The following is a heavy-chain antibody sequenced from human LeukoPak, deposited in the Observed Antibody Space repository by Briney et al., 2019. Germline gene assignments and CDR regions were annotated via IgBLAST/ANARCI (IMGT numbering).Heavy chain of an antibody. CDR3: ASTIAATGTY. Sequence: GRSLRLSCAASGFTFSSYAMHWVRQAPGKGLEWVAVISYDGSNKYYADSVKGRFTISRDNAKNSLFLQMNSLRAEDTAVYYCASTIAATGTYWGQGTLVTVSS. CDR2: ISYDGSNK. CDR1: GFTFSSYA. V-gene: IGHV3-30*04. J-gene: IGHJ4*02. D-gene: IGHD6-13*01.